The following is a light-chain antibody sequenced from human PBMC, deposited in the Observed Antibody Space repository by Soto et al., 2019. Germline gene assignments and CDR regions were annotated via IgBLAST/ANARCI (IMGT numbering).Light chain of an antibody. CDR2: DAS. CDR3: QQYNNWPPLT. V-gene: IGKV3-15*01. Sequence: EIVMTQSPAPLSVSPGDRATLSCRASQSVSSSLAWYQQIPGQAPRLLIYDASTRATGIPARFGGSGSWTEFTLTISSLQSEDVAVYYCQQYNNWPPLTFGGGTKVELK. J-gene: IGKJ4*01. CDR1: QSVSSS.